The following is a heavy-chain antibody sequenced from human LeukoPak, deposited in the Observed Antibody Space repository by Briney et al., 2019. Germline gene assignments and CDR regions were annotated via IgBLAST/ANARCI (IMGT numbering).Heavy chain of an antibody. V-gene: IGHV3-23*01. CDR1: GFTFSSYA. CDR2: ISGSGGST. J-gene: IGHJ4*02. CDR3: AKPYSGNYYFDY. D-gene: IGHD1-26*01. Sequence: GGSLRLSCAASGFTFSSYAMSWVRQAPGKGLEWVLGISGSGGSTYYADSVKGRFTISRDNSKNKVYLQMSSLRAEDTAVYYCAKPYSGNYYFDYWGQGTLVTVSS.